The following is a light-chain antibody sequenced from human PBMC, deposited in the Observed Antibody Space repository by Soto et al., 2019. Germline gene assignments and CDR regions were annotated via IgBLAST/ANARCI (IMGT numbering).Light chain of an antibody. J-gene: IGKJ1*01. Sequence: EIVLTQSPGTLSLSTGVRATLSCRASQSVSSSYLAWYQQKPGQAPRLLIYGASSRATGIPDRFSGSGSGTDFTLTISRLEPEDFAVYYCKQYGRSPQTTFGQETKVDIK. V-gene: IGKV3-20*01. CDR3: KQYGRSPQTT. CDR1: QSVSSSY. CDR2: GAS.